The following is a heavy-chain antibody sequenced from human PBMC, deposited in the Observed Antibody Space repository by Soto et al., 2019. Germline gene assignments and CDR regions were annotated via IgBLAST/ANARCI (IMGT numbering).Heavy chain of an antibody. CDR3: ARVVFFAVVATLRAFDI. Sequence: GGSLRLSCAASGFTFSDYYMSWIRQAPGKGLEWVSYISSSGSTIYYADSVKGRFTISRDNAKNSLYLQMNSLRAEDTAVYYCARVVFFAVVATLRAFDIWGQGTMVTVSS. CDR2: ISSSGSTI. CDR1: GFTFSDYY. J-gene: IGHJ3*02. V-gene: IGHV3-11*01. D-gene: IGHD5-12*01.